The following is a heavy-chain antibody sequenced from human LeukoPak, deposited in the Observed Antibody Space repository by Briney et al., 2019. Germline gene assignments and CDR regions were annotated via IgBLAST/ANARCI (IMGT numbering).Heavy chain of an antibody. CDR3: AKDRGY. Sequence: GGSLRLSCAAPGFTFSSYWMSWVRQAPGKGLEWVANIKQDGSEKYYVDSVKGRFTISRDNAKNSLYLQMNSLRVDDTAVYFCAKDRGYWGQGTLVTVSP. V-gene: IGHV3-7*03. CDR2: IKQDGSEK. CDR1: GFTFSSYW. J-gene: IGHJ4*02.